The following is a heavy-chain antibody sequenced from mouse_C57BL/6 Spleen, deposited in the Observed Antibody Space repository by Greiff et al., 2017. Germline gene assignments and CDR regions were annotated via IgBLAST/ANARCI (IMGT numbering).Heavy chain of an antibody. CDR1: GYSITSGYY. J-gene: IGHJ2*01. Sequence: ESGPGLVKPSQSLSLTCSVTGYSITSGYYWNWIRQFPGNKLEWMGYISYDGSNNYNPSLKNRISITRDTSKNQFFLKLNSVTTEDTATYYCARGTDWGQGTTLTVSS. V-gene: IGHV3-6*01. CDR2: ISYDGSN. CDR3: ARGTD.